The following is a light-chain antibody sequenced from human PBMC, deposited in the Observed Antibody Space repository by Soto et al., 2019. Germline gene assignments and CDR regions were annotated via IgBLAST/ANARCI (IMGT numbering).Light chain of an antibody. Sequence: EIVMTQSPATLSVSPGERATLSCRASQSVTSNLAWYEQRPGQAPRLLIYDTSTRATGIPARISGSGSGTDFTLTISRLEPEDFAVYYCQQYNNWPWTFGQGTKVDIK. J-gene: IGKJ1*01. CDR1: QSVTSN. CDR3: QQYNNWPWT. V-gene: IGKV3-15*01. CDR2: DTS.